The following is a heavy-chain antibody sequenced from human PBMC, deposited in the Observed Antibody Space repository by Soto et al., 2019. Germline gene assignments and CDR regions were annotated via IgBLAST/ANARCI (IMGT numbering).Heavy chain of an antibody. CDR3: AKRNPLDY. J-gene: IGHJ4*02. V-gene: IGHV3-30*18. CDR2: ISYDGSNK. CDR1: GFTFSSYG. D-gene: IGHD1-1*01. Sequence: GSLRLSCAASGFTFSSYGMHWVRQAPGKGLEWVAVISYDGSNKYYADSVKGRFTISRDNSKNTLYLQMNSLRAEDTAVYYCAKRNPLDYWGQGTLVTVSS.